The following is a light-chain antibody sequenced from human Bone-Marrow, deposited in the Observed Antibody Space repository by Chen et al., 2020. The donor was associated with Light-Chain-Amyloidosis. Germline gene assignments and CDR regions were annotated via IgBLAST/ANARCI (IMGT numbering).Light chain of an antibody. V-gene: IGKV3-11*01. CDR3: QQRSNWRGFT. CDR2: DAS. CDR1: QSVSSY. J-gene: IGKJ3*01. Sequence: EIVLTQSPATLSLSPGERATLSCRASQSVSSYLAWYQQKPGQAPRLLIYDASNRATGIPARFSGSGSGTDFTRTISSLEPEDFAGYYCQQRSNWRGFTFGPGTKVDIK.